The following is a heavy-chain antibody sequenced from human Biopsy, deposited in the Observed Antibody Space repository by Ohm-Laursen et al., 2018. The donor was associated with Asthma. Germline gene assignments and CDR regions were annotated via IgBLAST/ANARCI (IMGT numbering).Heavy chain of an antibody. CDR3: ARVQKSPGDRWFDP. V-gene: IGHV1-2*06. CDR2: INPNGGAT. J-gene: IGHJ5*02. Sequence: EASVKVSCNASAYTFIGYPLHWVRQAPGEGLEWMGRINPNGGATIYAQKFQGRVTMTRDTSISTAYMELSRLTSDDTAVYYCARVQKSPGDRWFDPWGQGTLVTVSS. D-gene: IGHD7-27*01. CDR1: AYTFIGYP.